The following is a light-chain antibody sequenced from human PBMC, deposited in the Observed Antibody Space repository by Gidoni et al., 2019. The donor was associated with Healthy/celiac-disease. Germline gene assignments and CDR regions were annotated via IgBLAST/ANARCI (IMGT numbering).Light chain of an antibody. CDR1: QSISSW. Sequence: DIQMTQSPSTLSASVGDRVTITCRASQSISSWLAWYQQKPGKAPKLLIYDASSLESGVPSRFSGSGSGTEFNLTISSLQPDDFATYYGQQYNSYYTFGQGTKLEIK. CDR3: QQYNSYYT. CDR2: DAS. V-gene: IGKV1-5*01. J-gene: IGKJ2*01.